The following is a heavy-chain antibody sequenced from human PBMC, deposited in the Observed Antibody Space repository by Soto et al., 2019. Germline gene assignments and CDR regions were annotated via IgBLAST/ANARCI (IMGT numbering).Heavy chain of an antibody. D-gene: IGHD6-6*01. CDR1: GSAFVTKA. V-gene: IGHV3-23*01. CDR2: ISGSGSST. Sequence: EVQLLESGGGLVQPGGSLELSVPASGSAFVTKARSGVGQVPGKGLEGVSIISGSGSSTYYTDSLKGRFTISRDNSKNMVYLEMNYLRAEDTAVYYCAKENGFQFVNFGASGFDYWGQGSLVSVSS. CDR3: AKENGFQFVNFGASGFDY. J-gene: IGHJ4*02.